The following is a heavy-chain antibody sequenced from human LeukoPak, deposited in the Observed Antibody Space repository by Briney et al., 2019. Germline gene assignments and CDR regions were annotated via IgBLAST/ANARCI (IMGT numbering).Heavy chain of an antibody. V-gene: IGHV2-5*01. CDR2: IYWHDET. J-gene: IGHJ4*02. CDR3: ARRPEGTLTTTFDY. Sequence: SGPTLVKPTQTLTLTRTFSGFSLSTPGVGVGWIRQPPGKALEWLALIYWHDETRYNPSLKSRLTIAKDTSKNQVVLTLTNMDPVDTATYYCARRPEGTLTTTFDYWGQGTLVTVSS. CDR1: GFSLSTPGVG. D-gene: IGHD4-11*01.